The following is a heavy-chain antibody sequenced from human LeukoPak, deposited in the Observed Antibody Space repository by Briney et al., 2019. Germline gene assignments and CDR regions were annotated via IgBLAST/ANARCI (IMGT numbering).Heavy chain of an antibody. D-gene: IGHD1-1*01. CDR2: IYPGDSDT. V-gene: IGHV5-51*01. CDR3: ARSTWNRDYYYYYYMDV. CDR1: GYSFTSYW. J-gene: IGHJ6*03. Sequence: GESLKISCKGSGYSFTSYWIGWVRQMPGKGLEWMGIIYPGDSDTRYSPSFQGQATISADKSISTAYLQWSTLKASDTAMYYCARSTWNRDYYYYYYMDVWGKGTTVTVSS.